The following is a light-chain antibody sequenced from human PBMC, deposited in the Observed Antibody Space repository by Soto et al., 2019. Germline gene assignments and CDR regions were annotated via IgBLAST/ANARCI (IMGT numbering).Light chain of an antibody. CDR2: DAS. CDR3: QQYHNSST. V-gene: IGKV1-5*01. Sequence: DIQMTQSPSTLAASLGDRVTITCRASQSISSWLAWYQQKPGKAPKLLIYDASSLESGVPSRFSGSGSGTEFTLTISSLQPDDFATYYCQQYHNSSTFGQGTKVDIK. J-gene: IGKJ1*01. CDR1: QSISSW.